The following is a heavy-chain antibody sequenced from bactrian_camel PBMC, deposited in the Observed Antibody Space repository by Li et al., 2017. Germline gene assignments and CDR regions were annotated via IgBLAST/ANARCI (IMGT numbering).Heavy chain of an antibody. CDR2: IDRDGST. D-gene: IGHD2*01. J-gene: IGHJ4*01. V-gene: IGHV3S53*01. CDR1: ENTDRTYY. Sequence: HVQLVESGGGSVQAGGSLRLSCELSENTDRTYYMGWFRQAPGKEREGVAAIDRDGSTTYSDSVKGRFTISQDKGKETLFLQTDSLKPEDTAMYYCAADDGYCGANATPGFNYWGQGTQVTVS. CDR3: AADDGYCGANATPGFNY.